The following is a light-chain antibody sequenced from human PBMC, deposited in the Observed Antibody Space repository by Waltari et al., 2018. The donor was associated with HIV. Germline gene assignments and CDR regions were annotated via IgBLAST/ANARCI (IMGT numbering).Light chain of an antibody. CDR2: KDS. J-gene: IGLJ2*01. V-gene: IGLV3-25*03. CDR3: QSADSSGTYVV. CDR1: SFPNQY. Sequence: SYKLTHPLSVSVSPGQTAMITCTEDSFPNQYSYWFQQKPGQAPVVVIYKDSERPSGIPERFSGSSSGTAATLTISGVQAEDEADYYCQSADSSGTYVVFGGGTKLTVL.